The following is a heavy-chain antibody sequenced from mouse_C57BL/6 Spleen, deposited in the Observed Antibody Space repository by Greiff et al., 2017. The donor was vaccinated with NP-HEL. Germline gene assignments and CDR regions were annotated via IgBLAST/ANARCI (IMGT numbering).Heavy chain of an antibody. CDR2: IDPENGDT. CDR3: TTGGSYFDY. J-gene: IGHJ2*01. Sequence: EVQLQQSGAELVRPGASVKLSCTASGFNIKDDYMHWVKQRPEQGLEWIGWIDPENGDTEYASKFQGKATITADTSSNTAYLQLSSLTSEDTAGYYCTTGGSYFDYWGQGTTLTVSS. V-gene: IGHV14-4*01. CDR1: GFNIKDDY. D-gene: IGHD1-1*01.